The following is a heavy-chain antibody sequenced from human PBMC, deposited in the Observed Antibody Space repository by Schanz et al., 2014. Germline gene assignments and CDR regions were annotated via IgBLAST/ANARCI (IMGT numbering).Heavy chain of an antibody. V-gene: IGHV3-21*01. J-gene: IGHJ4*02. CDR3: ARDSRPNYDFLTAYYSIDY. D-gene: IGHD3-9*01. CDR2: ISSSSSYI. Sequence: EVQLVESGGGLVKPGGSLRLSCAASGFTFSSYSMNWVRQAPGKGLEWVSSISSSSSYIYYADSVKGRFTISRDNAKNTLYLQMNSLRAEDTAVYYCARDSRPNYDFLTAYYSIDYWGQGTLVTDSS. CDR1: GFTFSSYS.